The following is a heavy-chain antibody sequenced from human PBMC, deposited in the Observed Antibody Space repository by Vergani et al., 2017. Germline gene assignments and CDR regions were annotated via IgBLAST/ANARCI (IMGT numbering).Heavy chain of an antibody. CDR3: ATGRTITSDY. D-gene: IGHD1-14*01. Sequence: QVQLVESGGGVVQPGRSLRLSCVASGFTFSSYGMHWVRQAPGKGLEWVAVISHDGNKNYYADSVKGRFTISRDNSRNTLYLQMNSLRAEDTAVYYCATGRTITSDYWGQGTLVTVSS. CDR1: GFTFSSYG. CDR2: ISHDGNKN. V-gene: IGHV3-30*03. J-gene: IGHJ4*02.